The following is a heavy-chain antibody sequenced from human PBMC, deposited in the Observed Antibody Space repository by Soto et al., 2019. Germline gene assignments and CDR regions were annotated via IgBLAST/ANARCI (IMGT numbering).Heavy chain of an antibody. CDR3: ARVRVDYYDSSGYYLFDY. Sequence: LSLTCTVSGGSISSGDYYWSWIRQPPGKGLEWIGYIYYSGSTYYNPSLKSRVTISVDTSKNQFSLKLSSVTAADTAVYYCARVRVDYYDSSGYYLFDYWGQGTLVTVSS. D-gene: IGHD3-22*01. V-gene: IGHV4-30-4*01. J-gene: IGHJ4*02. CDR1: GGSISSGDYY. CDR2: IYYSGST.